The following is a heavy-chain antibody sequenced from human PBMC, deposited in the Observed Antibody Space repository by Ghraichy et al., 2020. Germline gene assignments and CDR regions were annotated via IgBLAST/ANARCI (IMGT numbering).Heavy chain of an antibody. V-gene: IGHV3-64D*06. CDR1: GFTFSSYA. Sequence: GGSLRLSCSASGFTFSSYAMHWVRQAPGKGLEYVSAISSNGGSTYYADSVKGRFTISRDNSKNTLYLQMSSLRAEDTAVYYCVKDEDTMVRGVPHWGQGTLVTVSS. CDR3: VKDEDTMVRGVPH. D-gene: IGHD3-10*01. CDR2: ISSNGGST. J-gene: IGHJ4*02.